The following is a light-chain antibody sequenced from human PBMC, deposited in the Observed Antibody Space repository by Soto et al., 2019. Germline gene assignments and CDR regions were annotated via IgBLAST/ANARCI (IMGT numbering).Light chain of an antibody. V-gene: IGLV7-43*01. CDR1: TGAVTSGYY. CDR2: STS. J-gene: IGLJ2*01. Sequence: QAVVTQEPSLTVSPGGTVTLTCASSTGAVTSGYYPNWFQQKPGQAPRALIYSTSNKDSWTPARFSGSLLGGKAALTLSGVQPEDEAEYNCLLYYGGAHVVFGGGTKVTV. CDR3: LLYYGGAHVV.